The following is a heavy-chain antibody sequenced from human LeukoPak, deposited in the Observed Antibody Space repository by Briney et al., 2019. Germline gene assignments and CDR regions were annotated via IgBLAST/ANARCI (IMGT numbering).Heavy chain of an antibody. J-gene: IGHJ4*02. CDR1: GFTFSDYD. Sequence: GGSLRLSCAASGFTFSDYDMHWVRQATGKGLEWVSAIGTAGDTYYTGSVKGRFTISRENAKNSLYLQMNSLRAGDTAVYYCARVAKERVGGVYYFDYWGQGTLVNVFS. CDR2: IGTAGDT. D-gene: IGHD1-1*01. CDR3: ARVAKERVGGVYYFDY. V-gene: IGHV3-13*01.